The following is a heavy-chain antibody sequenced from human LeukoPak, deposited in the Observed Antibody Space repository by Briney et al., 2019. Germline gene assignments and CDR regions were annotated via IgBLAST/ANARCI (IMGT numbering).Heavy chain of an antibody. Sequence: PSETLSLTCTVSGGSISSSSYYWGWIRQPPGKGLEWIGSIYYSGSTYYNPSLKSRVTISVDTSKNQFSLKLSSVTAADTAVYYCALLAYDYSKDYYYYMDVWGKGTTVTVSS. CDR1: GGSISSSSYY. D-gene: IGHD4-11*01. CDR2: IYYSGST. V-gene: IGHV4-39*01. CDR3: ALLAYDYSKDYYYYMDV. J-gene: IGHJ6*03.